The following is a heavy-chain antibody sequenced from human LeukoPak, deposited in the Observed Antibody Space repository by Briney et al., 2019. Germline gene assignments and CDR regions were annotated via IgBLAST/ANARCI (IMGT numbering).Heavy chain of an antibody. CDR1: GYTFTSYD. CDR2: MNPNSGNT. D-gene: IGHD6-13*01. Sequence: GASVKVSCKASGYTFTSYDINWVRQATGQGLEWMGWMNPNSGNTGYAQKFQGRVTMTRNTSISTAYMELSSLRSEDTAVYYCARPLKGSSWYNYWYFDLWGRGTLVTVSS. V-gene: IGHV1-8*01. J-gene: IGHJ2*01. CDR3: ARPLKGSSWYNYWYFDL.